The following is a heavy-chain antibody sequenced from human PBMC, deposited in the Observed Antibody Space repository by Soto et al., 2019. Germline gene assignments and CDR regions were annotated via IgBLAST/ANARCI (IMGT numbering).Heavy chain of an antibody. CDR2: IYYSGST. CDR3: ARARVAARLWFDP. CDR1: GGSISSGGYY. J-gene: IGHJ5*02. D-gene: IGHD6-6*01. V-gene: IGHV4-31*03. Sequence: SETLSLTCTVSGGSISSGGYYWSWIRQHPGKGLEWIGYIYYSGSTYYNPSLKSRVTISVDNAKNSLYLQMNSLRAEDTAVYYCARARVAARLWFDPWGQGTLVTVSS.